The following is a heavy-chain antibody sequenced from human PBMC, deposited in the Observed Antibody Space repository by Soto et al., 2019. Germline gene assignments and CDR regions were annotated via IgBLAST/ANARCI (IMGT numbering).Heavy chain of an antibody. CDR3: AREPTSLRFRNWFDP. Sequence: SETLSLTCTVSGGSISSGDYYWSWIRQPPGKGLEWIGYIYYSGSTYYNPSLKSRVTISVDTSKNQFSLKLSSVTAADTAVYYCAREPTSLRFRNWFDPWGRGTLVTVSS. V-gene: IGHV4-30-4*01. D-gene: IGHD3-3*01. J-gene: IGHJ5*02. CDR2: IYYSGST. CDR1: GGSISSGDYY.